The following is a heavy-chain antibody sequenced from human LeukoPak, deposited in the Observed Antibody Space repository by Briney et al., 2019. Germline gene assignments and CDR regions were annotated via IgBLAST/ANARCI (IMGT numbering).Heavy chain of an antibody. Sequence: SETLSLTCTVSGGSISSYYWGWIRQPPGKGLEWIGSIYYSGSTYYNPSLKSRVTISVDTSKNQFSLKLSSVTAADTAVYYCARSVQSSYYFDYWGQGTLVTVSS. J-gene: IGHJ4*02. CDR3: ARSVQSSYYFDY. V-gene: IGHV4-39*01. CDR1: GGSISSYY. D-gene: IGHD6-6*01. CDR2: IYYSGST.